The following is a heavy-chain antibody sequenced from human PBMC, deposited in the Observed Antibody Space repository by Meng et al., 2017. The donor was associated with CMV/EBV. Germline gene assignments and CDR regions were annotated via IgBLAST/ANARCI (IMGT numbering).Heavy chain of an antibody. Sequence: SCKASGFTFTSSAVQWVRQAPGKGLEWVAVISYDGSNKYYADSVKGRFTISRDNSKNTLYLQMNSLRAEDTAVYYCARDGCSSTSCFYFDYWGQGTLVTVSS. V-gene: IGHV3-30-3*01. J-gene: IGHJ4*02. D-gene: IGHD2-2*01. CDR1: GFTFTSSA. CDR3: ARDGCSSTSCFYFDY. CDR2: ISYDGSNK.